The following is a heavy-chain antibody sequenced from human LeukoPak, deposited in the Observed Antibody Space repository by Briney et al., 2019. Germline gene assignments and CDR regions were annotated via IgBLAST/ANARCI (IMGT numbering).Heavy chain of an antibody. V-gene: IGHV3-30-3*01. Sequence: PGGSLRLSCAASGFTFSSYAMHWVRQAPGKGLEWVAAISYDGSNKYYADSVKGRFTISRDNSKNTLYLQMNSLRAEDTAVYYCAREVVGATLGPEYFQHWGQGTLVTVSS. CDR1: GFTFSSYA. CDR3: AREVVGATLGPEYFQH. D-gene: IGHD1-26*01. CDR2: ISYDGSNK. J-gene: IGHJ1*01.